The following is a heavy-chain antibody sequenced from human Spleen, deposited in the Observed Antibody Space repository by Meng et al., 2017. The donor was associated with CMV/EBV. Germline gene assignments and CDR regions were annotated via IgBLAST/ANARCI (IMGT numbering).Heavy chain of an antibody. Sequence: GSLRLSCTVSGGSISSYYWSWIRQPPGKGLGWIGYIYYSGSTNYNPSLKSRVTISVDTSKNQFSLKLSSVTAADTAVYYCASGPPYSSSWYYFDYWGQGTLVTVSS. D-gene: IGHD6-13*01. CDR3: ASGPPYSSSWYYFDY. V-gene: IGHV4-59*01. CDR2: IYYSGST. CDR1: GGSISSYY. J-gene: IGHJ4*02.